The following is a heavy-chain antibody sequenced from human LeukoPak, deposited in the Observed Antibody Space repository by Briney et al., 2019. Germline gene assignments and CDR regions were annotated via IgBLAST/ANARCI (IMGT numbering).Heavy chain of an antibody. CDR2: MSDDGSEK. CDR3: AREADSGYDRTVDY. Sequence: GGSLRLSCTASGFTLSRFAMHWVRQAPGKGLEWLGHMSDDGSEKHYVDSVRGRFTISRDPSKNTLYLEMTSLRTEDTAVYYCAREADSGYDRTVDYWGQGTMVTVS. J-gene: IGHJ4*02. V-gene: IGHV3-30-3*01. CDR1: GFTLSRFA. D-gene: IGHD2-15*01.